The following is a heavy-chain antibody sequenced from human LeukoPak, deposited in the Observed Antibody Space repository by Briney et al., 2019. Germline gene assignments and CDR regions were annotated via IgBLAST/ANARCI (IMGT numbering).Heavy chain of an antibody. CDR1: GGSISSYY. V-gene: IGHV4-59*12. CDR2: IYYSGST. J-gene: IGHJ5*02. D-gene: IGHD3-10*01. Sequence: SGTLSLTCTVSGGSISSYYWSWIRQPPGKGLEWIGYIYYSGSTNYNPSLKSRVTISVDTSKNQFSLKLSSVTAADTAVYYCAREREYYYGSGSYHWFDPWGQGTLVTVSS. CDR3: AREREYYYGSGSYHWFDP.